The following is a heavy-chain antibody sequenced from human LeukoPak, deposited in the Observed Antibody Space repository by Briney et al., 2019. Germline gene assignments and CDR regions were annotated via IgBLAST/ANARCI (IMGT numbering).Heavy chain of an antibody. J-gene: IGHJ4*02. CDR3: ARGRAAAAY. V-gene: IGHV4-34*01. Sequence: SETLSLTCAVYGGSFSGYYWSWIRQPPGKGLEWIGEINHSGSTNYNPSLKSRVTISVGTSKNQFSLKLSSVTAADTAVYYCARGRAAAAYWGQGTLVTVSS. CDR1: GGSFSGYY. CDR2: INHSGST. D-gene: IGHD6-13*01.